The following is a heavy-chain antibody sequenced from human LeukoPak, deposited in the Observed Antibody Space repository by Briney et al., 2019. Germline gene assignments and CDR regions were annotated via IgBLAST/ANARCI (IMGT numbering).Heavy chain of an antibody. CDR1: GGSISSYY. V-gene: IGHV4-59*01. CDR2: IYYSGST. D-gene: IGHD2-21*02. CDR3: ARGGSGGDCSAFDY. J-gene: IGHJ4*02. Sequence: PSETLSLTCTVSGGSISSYYWSWLRQPPGKGLEWIGYIYYSGSTNYNPSLKSRVTISVDTSKNQFSLKLSSVTVADTAVYYCARGGSGGDCSAFDYWGQGTLVTVSS.